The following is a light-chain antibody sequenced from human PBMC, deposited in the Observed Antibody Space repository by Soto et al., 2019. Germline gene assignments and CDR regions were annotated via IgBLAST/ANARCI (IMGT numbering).Light chain of an antibody. J-gene: IGKJ5*01. CDR3: QQLNSYPLT. CDR1: QGISSY. CDR2: AAS. V-gene: IGKV1-9*01. Sequence: IRLTESPSFLSASVGDIVTITCRASQGISSYLAWYQQKPGKAPKLLIYAASTLQSGVPSRFSGSGSGTEFTLTISSLQPEDFATHYCQQLNSYPLTFGQATRLEIK.